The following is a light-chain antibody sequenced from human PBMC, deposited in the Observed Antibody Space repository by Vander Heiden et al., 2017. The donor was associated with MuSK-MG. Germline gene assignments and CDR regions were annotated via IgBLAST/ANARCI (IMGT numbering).Light chain of an antibody. CDR1: QSVSRD. Sequence: EIVLTQSPAALSLSPGESATLSCRASQSVSRDLGWYQQKPGQAPRLLIYDASERATGIPARFSGSGSGSDFTLTISSLEPEDFAVYYCQQRMSWPVPTFGGGTKVGIK. J-gene: IGKJ4*01. V-gene: IGKV3-11*01. CDR2: DAS. CDR3: QQRMSWPVPT.